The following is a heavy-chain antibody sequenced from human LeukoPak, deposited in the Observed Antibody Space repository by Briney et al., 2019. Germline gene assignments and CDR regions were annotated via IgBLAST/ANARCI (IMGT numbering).Heavy chain of an antibody. CDR3: ARGRVGARVNWFDP. V-gene: IGHV1-2*02. CDR1: GYTFTGYY. CDR2: INPNSGGT. Sequence: ASVKVSCKASGYTFTGYYMHWVRQAPGQGLEWMGWINPNSGGTNYAQKFQGRVTMTRDTSISTAYMELSSLRSEDTAVYYCARGRVGARVNWFDPWGQGTLVTVSS. J-gene: IGHJ5*02. D-gene: IGHD1-26*01.